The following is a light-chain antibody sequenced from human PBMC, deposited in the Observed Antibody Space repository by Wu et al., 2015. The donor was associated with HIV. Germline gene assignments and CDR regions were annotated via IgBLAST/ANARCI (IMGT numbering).Light chain of an antibody. CDR1: QSVSDT. CDR2: GVS. V-gene: IGKV3-20*01. Sequence: EIVMTQSPATLSVSPGERATLSCRASQSVSDTLARYQQKPGQAPRLLIYGVSSRATGIPDRFSGSGSGTDFTLTISRLEPEDFAVYYCQQYGSSPYTFGQGTKLEIK. J-gene: IGKJ2*01. CDR3: QQYGSSPYT.